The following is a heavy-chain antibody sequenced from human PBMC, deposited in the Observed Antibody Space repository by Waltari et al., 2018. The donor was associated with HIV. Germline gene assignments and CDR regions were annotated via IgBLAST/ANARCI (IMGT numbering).Heavy chain of an antibody. D-gene: IGHD3-22*01. CDR3: TRGGYYDRSGLLTNGYVDR. CDR2: IYHRGSN. CDR1: GVSISSYY. V-gene: IGHV4-59*01. J-gene: IGHJ2*01. Sequence: QVHLQESGPGLLQPSVPLSLTCTVSGVSISSYYWSWIRQPPGNGMEWIGYIYHRGSNNYNTAIRSRGTITVDTAKNQVSLKLSSVTAADTGVYYCTRGGYYDRSGLLTNGYVDRWGRGTLVTVSS.